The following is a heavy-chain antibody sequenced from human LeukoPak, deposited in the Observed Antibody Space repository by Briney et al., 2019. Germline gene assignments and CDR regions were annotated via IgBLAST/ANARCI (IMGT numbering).Heavy chain of an antibody. Sequence: GGSLRLSCTASGFTFGDYAMSWVRQAPGKGLEWVGFIGSKAYGGTTEYAASVKGRFTISRDDSKSIAYLQMNSLKTEDTAVYYCTKGITGTRVDYWGQGTLVTVSS. CDR2: IGSKAYGGTT. V-gene: IGHV3-49*04. CDR3: TKGITGTRVDY. J-gene: IGHJ4*02. CDR1: GFTFGDYA. D-gene: IGHD1-7*01.